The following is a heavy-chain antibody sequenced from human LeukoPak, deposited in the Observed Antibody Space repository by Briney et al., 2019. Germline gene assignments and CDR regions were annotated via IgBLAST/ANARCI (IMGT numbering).Heavy chain of an antibody. D-gene: IGHD3-16*02. CDR2: ISGSGGST. Sequence: GGSLRLSCAASGFTFSSYAMSWVRQAPGKGLEWVSAISGSGGSTYYADSVKGRFTISRDNSKNTLYLQMNSLRAEDTAVYYCAKDGGDYVWGSYRYTGFDYWGQGTLVTVSS. CDR1: GFTFSSYA. CDR3: AKDGGDYVWGSYRYTGFDY. J-gene: IGHJ4*02. V-gene: IGHV3-23*01.